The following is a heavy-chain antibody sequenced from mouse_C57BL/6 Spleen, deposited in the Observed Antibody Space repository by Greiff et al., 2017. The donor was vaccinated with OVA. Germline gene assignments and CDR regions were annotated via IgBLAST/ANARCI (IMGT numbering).Heavy chain of an antibody. D-gene: IGHD1-1*01. V-gene: IGHV1-15*01. CDR2: IDPETGGT. CDR1: GYTFTDYE. Sequence: VKLMESGAELVRPGASVTLSCKASGYTFTDYEMHWVKQTPVHGLEWIGAIDPETGGTAYNQKFKGKAILTADKSSSTAYMELRSLTSEDSAVYYCTRGDGSSLFAYWGQGTLVTVSA. CDR3: TRGDGSSLFAY. J-gene: IGHJ3*01.